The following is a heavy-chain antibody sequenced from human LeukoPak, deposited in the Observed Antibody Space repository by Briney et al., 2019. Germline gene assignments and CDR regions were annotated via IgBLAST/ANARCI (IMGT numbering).Heavy chain of an antibody. V-gene: IGHV4-59*08. D-gene: IGHD6-13*01. Sequence: SETLSLICTVSGGSISTYYWSWIRQAPGKGLEWIGYIYNSGSTKYNPSLKSRVTMSIDTSKNQFSLNLNSVTAADTAVYYCARQGGSLTFDYWGQGTLVTVSS. CDR2: IYNSGST. CDR3: ARQGGSLTFDY. CDR1: GGSISTYY. J-gene: IGHJ4*02.